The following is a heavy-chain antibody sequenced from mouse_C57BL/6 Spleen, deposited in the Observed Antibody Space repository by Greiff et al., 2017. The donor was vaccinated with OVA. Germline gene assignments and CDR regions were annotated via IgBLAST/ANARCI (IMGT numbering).Heavy chain of an antibody. J-gene: IGHJ3*01. CDR2: INPNNGGT. CDR3: ARSYYYGSTLSLWFAY. V-gene: IGHV1-18*01. D-gene: IGHD1-1*01. Sequence: EVKLQESGPELVKPGASVKIPCKASGYTFTDYNMDWVKQSHGKSLEWIGDINPNNGGTIYNQKFKGKATLTVDKSSSTAYMELRSLTSEDTAVYYCARSYYYGSTLSLWFAYWGKGTLVTVSA. CDR1: GYTFTDYN.